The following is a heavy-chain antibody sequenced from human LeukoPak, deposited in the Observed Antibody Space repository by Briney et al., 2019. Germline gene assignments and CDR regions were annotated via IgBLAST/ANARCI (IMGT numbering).Heavy chain of an antibody. CDR1: GYTFTSYG. CDR2: ISAYNGNT. D-gene: IGHD3-22*01. J-gene: IGHJ4*02. V-gene: IGHV1-18*01. CDR3: ARDLGTYYYDSSGYLL. Sequence: ASVKVSCKASGYTFTSYGISWVRQAPGQGLEWMGWISAYNGNTNYAQKLQGRVTMTTDTSKSTAYMDLKSLRSDDTAVYYCARDLGTYYYDSSGYLLWGQGTLVTVSS.